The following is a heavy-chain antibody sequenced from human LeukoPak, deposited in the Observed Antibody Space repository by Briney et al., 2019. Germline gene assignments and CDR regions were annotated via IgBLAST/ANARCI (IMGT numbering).Heavy chain of an antibody. CDR3: TRDAGDYGGSGSYPDY. D-gene: IGHD3-10*01. CDR1: GVTFSRLV. J-gene: IGHJ4*02. V-gene: IGHV1-69*13. Sequence: SVKISCKASGVTFSRLVVSWVRQAPGQGLEWMGQIIPYFGTSNYAQNFQGRVTLTADGATNTAYMELNRLRSDDTAVYYCTRDAGDYGGSGSYPDYWGQGTLVTVSS. CDR2: IIPYFGTS.